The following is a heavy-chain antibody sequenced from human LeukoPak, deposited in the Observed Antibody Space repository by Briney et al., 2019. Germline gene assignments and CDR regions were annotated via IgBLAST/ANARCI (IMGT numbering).Heavy chain of an antibody. CDR3: ARVEDSSGWNRYWYFDL. CDR1: GFTFDDYA. Sequence: HPGGSLRLSCAASGFTFDDYAMHWVRHAPGKGLEWVSGISWNSGTIGYADSVKGRFTISRDNAKNSLYLQMNSLRAEDTAMYYCARVEDSSGWNRYWYFDLWGRGTLVTVSS. D-gene: IGHD6-19*01. CDR2: ISWNSGTI. J-gene: IGHJ2*01. V-gene: IGHV3-9*01.